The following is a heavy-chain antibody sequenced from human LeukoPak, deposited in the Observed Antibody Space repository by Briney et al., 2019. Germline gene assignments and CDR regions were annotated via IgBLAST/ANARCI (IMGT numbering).Heavy chain of an antibody. J-gene: IGHJ4*02. D-gene: IGHD2-2*01. CDR2: IIPIFGTA. Sequence: SVKVSCKASGGTFSSYAISWVRQAPGQGLEWMGGIIPIFGTANYAQKFQGRVTITADESTSTAYMELSSLRSEDTAVYYCARDPPRYCSSTSCSDYFDYWGQGTLVTVSS. V-gene: IGHV1-69*13. CDR3: ARDPPRYCSSTSCSDYFDY. CDR1: GGTFSSYA.